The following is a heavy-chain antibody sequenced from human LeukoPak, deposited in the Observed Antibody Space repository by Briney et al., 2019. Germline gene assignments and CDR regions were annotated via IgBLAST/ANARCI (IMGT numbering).Heavy chain of an antibody. J-gene: IGHJ4*02. V-gene: IGHV3-23*01. CDR2: ISGSGGTT. CDR3: ANGFAVAGHFEY. D-gene: IGHD6-19*01. CDR1: GFTFRSYA. Sequence: GGSLRLSCAASGFTFRSYAMTWVRHAPGKGLERVSGISGSGGTTYYADSVKGRFTMSRDNSKNTLHLQMNSLRAEDTAVYYCANGFAVAGHFEYWGQGTLVTVSS.